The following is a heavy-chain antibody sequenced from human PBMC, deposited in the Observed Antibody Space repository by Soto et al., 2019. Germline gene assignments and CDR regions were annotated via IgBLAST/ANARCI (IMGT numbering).Heavy chain of an antibody. V-gene: IGHV3-30*03. CDR1: GFTFSSYG. CDR3: ARESVFSSSWPHYYGMDV. J-gene: IGHJ6*02. D-gene: IGHD6-13*01. CDR2: ISYDGSNK. Sequence: GGSLRLSCAASGFTFSSYGMHWVRQAPGKGLEWVAVISYDGSNKYYADSVKGRFTISRDNSKNTLYLQMNSLRAEDTAVYYCARESVFSSSWPHYYGMDVWGQGTTVTVSS.